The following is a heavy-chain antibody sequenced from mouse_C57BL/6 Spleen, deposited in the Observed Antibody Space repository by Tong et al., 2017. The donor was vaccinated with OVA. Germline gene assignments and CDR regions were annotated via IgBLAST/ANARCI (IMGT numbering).Heavy chain of an antibody. D-gene: IGHD2-3*01. V-gene: IGHV1-80*01. CDR3: ARYDGYPLDF. CDR2: IYPGDGDT. Sequence: VQLQESGAELVKPGASVKLSCKASGYAFSSYWMNWVKQRPGKGLEWIGQIYPGDGDTNYNGKFKGKATLTADKSSSTAYMHLSRLTSEDSAVYFCARYDGYPLDFWVQGTTLTVSS. CDR1: GYAFSSYW. J-gene: IGHJ2*01.